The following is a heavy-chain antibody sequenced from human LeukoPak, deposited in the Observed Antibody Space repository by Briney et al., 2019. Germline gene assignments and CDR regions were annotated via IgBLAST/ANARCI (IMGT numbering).Heavy chain of an antibody. Sequence: KPSETLSLTCALYGGSFTYYYWAWIRQPPGKGLEWIGEINHAGTADYNPSLRSRVTISVDTSKNHFSLKLSSVTAADTAVYYCARNRDGYNSFDYWGQGTLVTVSS. J-gene: IGHJ4*02. V-gene: IGHV4-34*09. CDR1: GGSFTYYY. CDR3: ARNRDGYNSFDY. D-gene: IGHD5-24*01. CDR2: INHAGTA.